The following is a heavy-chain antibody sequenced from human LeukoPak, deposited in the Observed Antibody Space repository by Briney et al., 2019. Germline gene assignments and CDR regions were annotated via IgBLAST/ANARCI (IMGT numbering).Heavy chain of an antibody. D-gene: IGHD4-17*01. Sequence: GGSLRLSCTASGFTFGDYAMSWVRQAPGKGLEWVSSISSSSTYISYADSVKGRFTVSRDNAKNSLYLQMNSLRAEDTAVYYCARDKFSYGDPYYLDYWGQGTLVTVSS. CDR3: ARDKFSYGDPYYLDY. CDR2: ISSSSTYI. J-gene: IGHJ4*02. V-gene: IGHV3-21*01. CDR1: GFTFGDYA.